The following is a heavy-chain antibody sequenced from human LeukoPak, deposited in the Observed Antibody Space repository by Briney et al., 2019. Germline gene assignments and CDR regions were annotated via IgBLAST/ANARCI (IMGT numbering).Heavy chain of an antibody. V-gene: IGHV1-2*02. Sequence: GASVTVSCKASGYTFAAYYMHWVRQAPGQGLEWMGWINPNSGGTNYAQQFQGRVTMTRDTSISTAYMELSSLRSDDTAVYYCARSDYGGNPVDYWGQGTLVTVSS. CDR1: GYTFAAYY. CDR3: ARSDYGGNPVDY. D-gene: IGHD4-23*01. J-gene: IGHJ4*02. CDR2: INPNSGGT.